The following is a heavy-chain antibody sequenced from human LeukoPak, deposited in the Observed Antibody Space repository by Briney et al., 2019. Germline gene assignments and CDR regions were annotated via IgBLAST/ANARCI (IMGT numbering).Heavy chain of an antibody. Sequence: PGGSLRLSCAASGFTFSSYGMHWVRQAPGKGLEWVAFIRYDGSNKYYADSVKGRFTISRDNSKNTLYLQMNSLRAEDTAVYYCARTSYYYDSSGHIDAFDIWGQGTMVTVSS. CDR1: GFTFSSYG. J-gene: IGHJ3*02. V-gene: IGHV3-30*02. D-gene: IGHD3-22*01. CDR2: IRYDGSNK. CDR3: ARTSYYYDSSGHIDAFDI.